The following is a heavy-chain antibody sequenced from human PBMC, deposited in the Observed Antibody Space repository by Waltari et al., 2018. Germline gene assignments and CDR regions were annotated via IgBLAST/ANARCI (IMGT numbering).Heavy chain of an antibody. CDR1: GYTLTDLS. D-gene: IGHD1-26*01. V-gene: IGHV1-24*01. CDR2: FDPEDVET. Sequence: QVQLVQSGAEVKKPGASVKVYCTVSGYTLTDLSMHWVRQAPGKGLEWMGGFDPEDVETIYAQKFQGRVTMTEDTSTDTAYMELSSLRSEDTAVYYCATDLVRTTVWGFDYWGQGTLVTVSS. CDR3: ATDLVRTTVWGFDY. J-gene: IGHJ4*02.